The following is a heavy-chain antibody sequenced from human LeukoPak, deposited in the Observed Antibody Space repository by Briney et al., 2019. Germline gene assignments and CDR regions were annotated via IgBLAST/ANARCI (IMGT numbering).Heavy chain of an antibody. D-gene: IGHD5-24*01. Sequence: GGSLRLSCAASGFTFSTYAVNWVRQAPGKGLEWVSATSSSGGTTYYADSVKGRFSISRDNSKNTLYLRMNSLRAEDTAVYYCAKDRNACPTNFDSWGQGTLVTVSA. J-gene: IGHJ4*02. CDR1: GFTFSTYA. CDR2: TSSSGGTT. V-gene: IGHV3-23*01. CDR3: AKDRNACPTNFDS.